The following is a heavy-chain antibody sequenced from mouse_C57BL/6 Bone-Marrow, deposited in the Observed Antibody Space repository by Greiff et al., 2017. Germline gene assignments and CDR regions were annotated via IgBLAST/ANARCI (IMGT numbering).Heavy chain of an antibody. CDR2: ISSGGSYT. D-gene: IGHD1-1*01. Sequence: EVKLMESGGDLVKPGGSLKLSCAASGFTFSSYGMSWVRQTPDKRLEWVATISSGGSYTYYPDSVKGRFPFSIDTANNTLYLLMSGLKSEDTAMYYCAKRGYSSSSLYYFDYWGQGTTLTVSS. V-gene: IGHV5-6*01. CDR3: AKRGYSSSSLYYFDY. J-gene: IGHJ2*01. CDR1: GFTFSSYG.